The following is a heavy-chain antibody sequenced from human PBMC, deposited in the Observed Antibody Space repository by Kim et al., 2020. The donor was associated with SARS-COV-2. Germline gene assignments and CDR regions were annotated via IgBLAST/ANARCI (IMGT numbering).Heavy chain of an antibody. CDR1: GFTFSSYW. CDR3: ARMGEDIVVVVAAYSATNWFDP. CDR2: IKQDGSEK. V-gene: IGHV3-7*01. J-gene: IGHJ5*02. D-gene: IGHD2-15*01. Sequence: GGSLRLSCAASGFTFSSYWMSWVRQAPGKGLEWVANIKQDGSEKYYVDSVKGRFTISRDNSKNSLYLQMNSLRAEDTAVYYCARMGEDIVVVVAAYSATNWFDPWGQGTLVTVSS.